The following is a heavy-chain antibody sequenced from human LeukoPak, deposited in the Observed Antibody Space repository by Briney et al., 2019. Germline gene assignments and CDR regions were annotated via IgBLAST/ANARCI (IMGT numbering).Heavy chain of an antibody. CDR2: IYYSGST. V-gene: IGHV4-30-4*08. Sequence: PSETLSLTCTVSGGSISSGDYYWGWIRQPPGKGLEWIGYIYYSGSTYYNPSLKSRVTISVDTSKNQFSLKLSSVTAADTAVYYCARVGAPYYFDYWRQGTLVTVSS. CDR1: GGSISSGDYY. CDR3: ARVGAPYYFDY. J-gene: IGHJ4*02.